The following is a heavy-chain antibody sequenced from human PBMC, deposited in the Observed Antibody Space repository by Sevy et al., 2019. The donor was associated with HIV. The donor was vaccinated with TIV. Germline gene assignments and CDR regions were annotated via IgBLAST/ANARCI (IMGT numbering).Heavy chain of an antibody. J-gene: IGHJ3*02. CDR2: IKEGGNEQ. CDR3: AREGVIYDDDGRDFDDAFDI. V-gene: IGHV3-7*01. D-gene: IGHD2-21*01. CDR1: AFSLSNYS. Sequence: GGSLRLSCAASAFSLSNYSMTWVRQAPGKGLEWVANIKEGGNEQFYLESVKGRFTISRDDSKNSVYLQMTNLRAEDTAVYYCAREGVIYDDDGRDFDDAFDIWGHGTMVTVSS.